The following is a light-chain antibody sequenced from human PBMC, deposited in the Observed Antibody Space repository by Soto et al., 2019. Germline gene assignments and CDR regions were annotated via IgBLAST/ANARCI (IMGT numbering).Light chain of an antibody. CDR2: DAS. CDR1: QSISTY. J-gene: IGKJ1*01. Sequence: IQMTQSPSSLSASVGDRVTITCRASQSISTYLNWYQQKPGKAPKLLIYDASSLETGVPSRFSGNGSGTEFTLTISSLQSDDFAIYYCQQYNIYWTFGQGTKVDIK. CDR3: QQYNIYWT. V-gene: IGKV1-5*01.